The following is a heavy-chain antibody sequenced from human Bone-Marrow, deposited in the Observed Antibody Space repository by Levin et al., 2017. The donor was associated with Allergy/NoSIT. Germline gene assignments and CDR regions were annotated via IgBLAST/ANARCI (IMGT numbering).Heavy chain of an antibody. CDR1: GFSFDAYA. Sequence: GESLKISCAASGFSFDAYAMHWVRQAPGKGLEWVALVSYDVSKKFYSDSVKGRFTISRDNSENTVSLQLNSLTPEDTAVYYCARDLSFGRSGFPATGIKDLWGQGTLVTVSS. J-gene: IGHJ5*02. CDR3: ARDLSFGRSGFPATGIKDL. V-gene: IGHV3-30-3*01. CDR2: VSYDVSKK. D-gene: IGHD3-3*01.